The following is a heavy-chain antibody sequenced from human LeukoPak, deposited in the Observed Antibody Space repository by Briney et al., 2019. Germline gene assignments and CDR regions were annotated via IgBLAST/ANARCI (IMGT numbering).Heavy chain of an antibody. Sequence: PGGSLRLSRAASGFTFSSYGMHWVRQAPGKGLEWVAVIWYDGSNKYYADSVKGRFTISRDNFKNTLYLQMNSLRAEDTAVYYCAKPHGGGYCSSTSCRSLDYWGQGTLVTVSS. CDR1: GFTFSSYG. CDR2: IWYDGSNK. D-gene: IGHD2-2*01. V-gene: IGHV3-33*06. CDR3: AKPHGGGYCSSTSCRSLDY. J-gene: IGHJ4*02.